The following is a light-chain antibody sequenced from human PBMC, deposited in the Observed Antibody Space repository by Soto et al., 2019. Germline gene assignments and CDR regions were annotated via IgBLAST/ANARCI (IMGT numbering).Light chain of an antibody. CDR2: SYS. V-gene: IGLV1-44*01. J-gene: IGLJ3*02. CDR1: GSNIGRNF. Sequence: QSVLTQPPSASGTPGQRVTISCSGSGSNIGRNFVNWYQQLPGTAPKVVIYSYSQRPSGVPDRFSGSKSGTSASLAISGLQSEDEADYYCAAWDDSLNGVVFGGGTKLTVL. CDR3: AAWDDSLNGVV.